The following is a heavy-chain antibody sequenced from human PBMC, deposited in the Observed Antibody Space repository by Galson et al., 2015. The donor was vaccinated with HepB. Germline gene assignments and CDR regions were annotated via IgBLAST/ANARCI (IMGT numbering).Heavy chain of an antibody. CDR1: GFTFSSYS. CDR2: ISSSSSYI. Sequence: SLRLSCAASGFTFSSYSMNWVRQAPGKGLEWVSSISSSSSYIYYADSVKGRFTISRDNAKNSLYLQMNSLRAEDTAVYYCAKDIGDCSSTSCWVVGAFDIWGQGTMVTVSS. D-gene: IGHD2-2*01. CDR3: AKDIGDCSSTSCWVVGAFDI. V-gene: IGHV3-21*01. J-gene: IGHJ3*02.